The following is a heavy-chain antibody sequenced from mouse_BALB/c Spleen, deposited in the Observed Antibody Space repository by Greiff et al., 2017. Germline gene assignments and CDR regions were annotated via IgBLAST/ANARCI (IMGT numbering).Heavy chain of an antibody. CDR2: ISSGGST. CDR3: ARGYYYGSSYLFAY. V-gene: IGHV5-6-5*01. Sequence: EVKLVESGGGLVKPGGSLKLSCAASGFTFSSYAMSWVRQTPEKRLDWVASISSGGSTYYPDSVKGRFTISRDNARNILYLQMSSLRSEDTAMYYCARGYYYGSSYLFAYWGQGTLVTVSA. J-gene: IGHJ3*01. CDR1: GFTFSSYA. D-gene: IGHD1-1*01.